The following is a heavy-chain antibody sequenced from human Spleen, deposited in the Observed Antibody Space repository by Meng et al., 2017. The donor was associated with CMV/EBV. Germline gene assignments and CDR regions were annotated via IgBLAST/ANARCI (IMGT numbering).Heavy chain of an antibody. D-gene: IGHD4-23*01. CDR1: GLTCEDYG. CDR3: ASAFRSRGVTASFDP. Sequence: GLTCEDYGVSRVRQTPGKGLEWVSGINWNGGSRAYAESVKGRFTISRDNAKNSLYLQMNSLRAEDTAFYYCASAFRSRGVTASFDPWGQGTLVTVSS. CDR2: INWNGGSR. V-gene: IGHV3-20*03. J-gene: IGHJ5*02.